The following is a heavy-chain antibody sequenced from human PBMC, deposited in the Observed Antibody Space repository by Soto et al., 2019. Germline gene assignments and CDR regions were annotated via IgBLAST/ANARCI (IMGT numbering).Heavy chain of an antibody. CDR3: ARDTTISGWYYGMDV. Sequence: GESLKISCAASGFTFSSYSMNWVRQAPGKGLEWVSSISSSSSYIYYADSVKGRFTISRDNAKNSLYLQMNSLRAEDTAVYYCARDTTISGWYYGMDVWGQGTTVTVSS. V-gene: IGHV3-21*01. CDR1: GFTFSSYS. D-gene: IGHD6-19*01. J-gene: IGHJ6*02. CDR2: ISSSSSYI.